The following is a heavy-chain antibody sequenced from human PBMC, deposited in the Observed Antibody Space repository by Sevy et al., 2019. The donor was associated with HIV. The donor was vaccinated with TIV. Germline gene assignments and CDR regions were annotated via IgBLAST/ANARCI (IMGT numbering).Heavy chain of an antibody. CDR1: GFTFSSYE. Sequence: GGSLRLSCAASGFTFSSYEMNWVRQAPGKGLEWVSYISSSGSTIYYADSVKGRFTISRDNAKNSMYLQMNSLRAEDTAVYYCARYSSSSLYYYYYGMDVWGQGTTVTVSS. J-gene: IGHJ6*02. V-gene: IGHV3-48*03. CDR2: ISSSGSTI. D-gene: IGHD6-6*01. CDR3: ARYSSSSLYYYYYGMDV.